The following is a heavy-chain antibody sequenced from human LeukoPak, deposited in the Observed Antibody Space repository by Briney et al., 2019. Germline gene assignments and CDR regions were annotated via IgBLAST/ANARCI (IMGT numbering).Heavy chain of an antibody. V-gene: IGHV3-23*01. CDR2: ISGGVLT. Sequence: GGSLRLSCVASGFTFSSYAMSWVRQAPGKGLEWVSAISGGVLTYFADSVKGRFTISRDNSKNTLYLQMSSLGAEDTAVYYCANTLTANPHPFDYWGQGTLVTVSS. CDR3: ANTLTANPHPFDY. D-gene: IGHD3-9*01. J-gene: IGHJ4*02. CDR1: GFTFSSYA.